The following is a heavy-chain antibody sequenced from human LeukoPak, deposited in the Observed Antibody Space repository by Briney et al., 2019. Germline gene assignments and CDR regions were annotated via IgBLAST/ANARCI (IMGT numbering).Heavy chain of an antibody. CDR3: ARQQRIRHCSEGVCTEGYYFDY. V-gene: IGHV3-23*01. CDR1: GFAFNMFA. D-gene: IGHD2-15*01. CDR2: LSRGGSTT. J-gene: IGHJ4*02. Sequence: GGSLRLSCAGTGFAFNMFAIDWVRQAPGQGLEWVSGLSRGGSTTNYADSVKGRFTISRDKSLNSVFLQLNSLRLEDTAVYYCARQQRIRHCSEGVCTEGYYFDYWGQGTLVTVSS.